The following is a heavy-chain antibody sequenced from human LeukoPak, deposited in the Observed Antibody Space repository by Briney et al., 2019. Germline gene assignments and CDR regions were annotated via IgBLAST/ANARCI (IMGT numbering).Heavy chain of an antibody. CDR2: IHPSTGNP. V-gene: IGHV7-4-1*02. J-gene: IGHJ4*02. CDR1: GYTFTNYA. CDR3: ARAFQSLGGLSLPDF. D-gene: IGHD3-16*02. Sequence: ASVKVSCKASGYTFTNYAMNWVRQAPGQGLEWMGWIHPSTGNPTYAQGFTGRFVFSLDTSVSTTYLQIRGLEAEDTAVYYCARAFQSLGGLSLPDFWGQGTLVTVSS.